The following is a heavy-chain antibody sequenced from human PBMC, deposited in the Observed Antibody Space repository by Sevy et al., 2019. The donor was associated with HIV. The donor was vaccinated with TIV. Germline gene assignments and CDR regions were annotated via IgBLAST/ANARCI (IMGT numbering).Heavy chain of an antibody. CDR2: ISGPGLSI. D-gene: IGHD3-22*01. CDR1: GFTYNTNA. Sequence: GESLKISCAASGFTYNTNAMTWVRQAPGKGLEWVSVISGPGLSIYYADSVKGRFTISRDNSKNTLYLQMNSLRADDTASYYCAKALNPALESMIEVVLRTLKGFDVWGQGTMVTVSS. CDR3: AKALNPALESMIEVVLRTLKGFDV. V-gene: IGHV3-23*01. J-gene: IGHJ3*01.